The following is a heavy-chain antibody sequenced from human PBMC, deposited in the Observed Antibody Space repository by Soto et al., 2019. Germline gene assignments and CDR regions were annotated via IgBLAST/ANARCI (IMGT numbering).Heavy chain of an antibody. D-gene: IGHD3-3*01. Sequence: GGSLRLSCVVFEYTFSDAWMSWVRQAPGKGLEWVDRINRKIDGETTDYAAPVEGRFTIARDDSKNTLYLQMSSLKIEDTAVYFCTAEHWSWGQGTLVTVSS. CDR3: TAEHWS. V-gene: IGHV3-15*01. J-gene: IGHJ4*02. CDR2: INRKIDGETT. CDR1: EYTFSDAW.